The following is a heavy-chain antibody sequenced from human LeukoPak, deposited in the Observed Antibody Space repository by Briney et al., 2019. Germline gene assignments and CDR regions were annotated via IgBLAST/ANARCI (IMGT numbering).Heavy chain of an antibody. Sequence: GGSLRLSCAASGFTFSTYAMSWVRQAPGKGLEWVSTISGSGGSTSYADSVKGRFTISRDNSKNTLYLQMNSLRSDDTAVYYCARGLYVGDAFDIWGQGTMVTVSS. D-gene: IGHD5/OR15-5a*01. CDR1: GFTFSTYA. J-gene: IGHJ3*02. CDR3: ARGLYVGDAFDI. CDR2: ISGSGGST. V-gene: IGHV3-23*01.